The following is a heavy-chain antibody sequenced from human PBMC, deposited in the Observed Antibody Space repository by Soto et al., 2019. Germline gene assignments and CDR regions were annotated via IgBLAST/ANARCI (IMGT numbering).Heavy chain of an antibody. CDR3: ARDVKRYFDWSHHFDY. CDR2: ISAYNGNT. J-gene: IGHJ4*02. D-gene: IGHD3-9*01. CDR1: GYTFTSYG. Sequence: ASVKVSCKASGYTFTSYGISWVRQAPGQGLEWMGWISAYNGNTNYAQKLQGRVTMTTDTSTSTAYMELRSLRSDDTAVYYCARDVKRYFDWSHHFDYWGPGTRVTVSS. V-gene: IGHV1-18*01.